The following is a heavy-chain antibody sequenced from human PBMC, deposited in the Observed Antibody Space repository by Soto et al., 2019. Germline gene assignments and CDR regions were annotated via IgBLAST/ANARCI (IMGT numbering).Heavy chain of an antibody. CDR1: GFTFSSYA. D-gene: IGHD6-13*01. V-gene: IGHV3-23*01. Sequence: PVVSLRLSCAASGFTFSSYAMSWVRQAPGQGLEWVSAITASGSGTYYADSVKGRFTISRDNSKNTLYLQMNSLRAEDTAVYYCVKHGWYGSRWYGYPWGQGNLVTVSS. J-gene: IGHJ5*02. CDR3: VKHGWYGSRWYGYP. CDR2: ITASGSGT.